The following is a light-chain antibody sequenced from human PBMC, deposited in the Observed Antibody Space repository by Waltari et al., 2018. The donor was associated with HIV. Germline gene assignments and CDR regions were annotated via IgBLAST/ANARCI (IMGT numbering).Light chain of an antibody. Sequence: QSVLTQPPSVSGTPGQRVTISCSGSSSNIGDNAVSWYQQFPGTAPKLLIYSNNQRPSWVPDRFSGSKSGTSASLAISGLQSEDEADYYCATLDDSLNGPVFGGGTKVTVL. J-gene: IGLJ2*01. CDR3: ATLDDSLNGPV. CDR2: SNN. V-gene: IGLV1-44*01. CDR1: SSNIGDNA.